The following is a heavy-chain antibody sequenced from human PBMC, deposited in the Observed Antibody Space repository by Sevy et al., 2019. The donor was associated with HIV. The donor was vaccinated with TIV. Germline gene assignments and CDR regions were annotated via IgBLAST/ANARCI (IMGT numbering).Heavy chain of an antibody. J-gene: IGHJ4*02. CDR3: ARGRAMSEQHLLNDY. V-gene: IGHV1-2*02. Sequence: ASVKVSCKASGYTFTGYYMHWVRQAPGQGLEWMGWINPNSGGTNYAQKFQGRVTMTRDTSISTAYMELSRLRSDDMAVYYCARGRAMSEQHLLNDYWGQGTLVTVSS. D-gene: IGHD6-13*01. CDR1: GYTFTGYY. CDR2: INPNSGGT.